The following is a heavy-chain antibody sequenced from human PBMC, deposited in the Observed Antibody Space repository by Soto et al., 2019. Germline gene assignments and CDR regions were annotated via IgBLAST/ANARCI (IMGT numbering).Heavy chain of an antibody. D-gene: IGHD6-13*01. Sequence: GGSLRLSCAASGFTFSSYAMSWVRQAPGKGLEWVSAISGSGGSTYYADSVKGRFTTSRDNSKNTLYLQMNSLRAEDTAVYYCAKTMRVAAAGPPYFDYWGQGTLVTVSS. CDR1: GFTFSSYA. CDR2: ISGSGGST. J-gene: IGHJ4*02. V-gene: IGHV3-23*01. CDR3: AKTMRVAAAGPPYFDY.